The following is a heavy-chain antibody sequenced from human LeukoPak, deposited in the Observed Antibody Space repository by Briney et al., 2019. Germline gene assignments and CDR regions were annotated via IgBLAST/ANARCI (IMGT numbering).Heavy chain of an antibody. Sequence: GGSLRLSCAASGFTFSNYWMHWVRQAPGKGLVWVSSMNSDGSSRNYADSVKGRFSISRDNAKNTLYLQMNSLRAEDTAVYYCALVGGGYWGQGTLVTVSS. CDR2: MNSDGSSR. CDR3: ALVGGGY. D-gene: IGHD2-15*01. V-gene: IGHV3-74*01. CDR1: GFTFSNYW. J-gene: IGHJ4*02.